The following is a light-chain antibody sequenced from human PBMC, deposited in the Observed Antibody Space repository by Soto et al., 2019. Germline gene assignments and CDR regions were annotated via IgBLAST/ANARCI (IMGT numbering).Light chain of an antibody. CDR1: SSDVGGSNS. J-gene: IGLJ2*01. CDR2: EVS. CDR3: SSHTVTNLVV. Sequence: SALTQPASVSGSPGQSITISCTGTSSDVGGSNSVSWYQHHPGKAPKLMIFEVSNRPSGVSNRFSGSKSDNTASLTISGLQGEDEADYYCSSHTVTNLVVFGGGTKLTVL. V-gene: IGLV2-14*01.